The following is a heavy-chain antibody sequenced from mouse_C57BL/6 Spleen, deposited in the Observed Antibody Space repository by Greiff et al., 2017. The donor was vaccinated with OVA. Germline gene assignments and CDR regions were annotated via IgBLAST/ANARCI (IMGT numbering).Heavy chain of an antibody. CDR3: ARAGFYYDYAWFAY. J-gene: IGHJ3*01. V-gene: IGHV1-82*01. Sequence: QVQLKQSGPELVKPGASVKISCKASGYAFSSSWMNWVKQRPGKGLEWIGRIYPGDGDTNYNGKFKGKATLTADKSSSTAYMQLSSLTSEDSAVYFCARAGFYYDYAWFAYWGQGTLGTVSA. D-gene: IGHD2-4*01. CDR2: IYPGDGDT. CDR1: GYAFSSSW.